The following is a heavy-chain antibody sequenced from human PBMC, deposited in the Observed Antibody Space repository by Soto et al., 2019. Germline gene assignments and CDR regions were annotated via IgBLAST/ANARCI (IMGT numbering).Heavy chain of an antibody. CDR2: IRNKAYRGTT. V-gene: IGHV3-49*04. CDR1: GFTFGDYA. CDR3: TRGDMALNDY. D-gene: IGHD2-15*01. J-gene: IGHJ4*02. Sequence: PGGSRRRSCTASGFTFGDYAMSWVRPAPGKGLEWISFIRNKAYRGTTKYAASVRGRFTISRDDSKSIAYLQMNSLKTEDTAVYYCTRGDMALNDYWGQGTLVTVSS.